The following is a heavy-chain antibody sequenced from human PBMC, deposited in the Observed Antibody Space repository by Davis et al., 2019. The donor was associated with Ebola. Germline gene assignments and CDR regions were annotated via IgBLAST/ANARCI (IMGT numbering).Heavy chain of an antibody. CDR1: GFTFSSYN. CDR2: ISSSSSYI. CDR3: ARGFIAARHYYYGMDV. J-gene: IGHJ6*02. D-gene: IGHD6-6*01. Sequence: GGSLRLSCAASGFTFSSYNMNWVRQAPGKGLEWVSSISSSSSYIYYADSVKGRFTISRDNAKNSLYLQMNSLRAEDTAVYYCARGFIAARHYYYGMDVWGQGTTVTVSS. V-gene: IGHV3-21*01.